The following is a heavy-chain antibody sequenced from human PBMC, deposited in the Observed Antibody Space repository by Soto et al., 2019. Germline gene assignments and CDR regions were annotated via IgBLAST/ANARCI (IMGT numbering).Heavy chain of an antibody. Sequence: QVQLVQSGAEVKKPGSSVKVSCKASGGTFSSYSISWERQAPGQGLEWMGGIIPIFGTANYAQKFQGRVTITADESTSTAYMELSSLRSEDTAVYYCAREHCSGTGCYARPDYWGQGTLVTVSS. J-gene: IGHJ4*02. V-gene: IGHV1-69*01. CDR3: AREHCSGTGCYARPDY. CDR1: GGTFSSYS. D-gene: IGHD2-2*01. CDR2: IIPIFGTA.